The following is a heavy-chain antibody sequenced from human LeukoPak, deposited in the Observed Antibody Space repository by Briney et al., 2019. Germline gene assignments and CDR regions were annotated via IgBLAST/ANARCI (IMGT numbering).Heavy chain of an antibody. CDR1: GFTFSSYS. Sequence: GGSLRLSCAASGFTFSSYSMNWVRQAPGTGLEWVSFISRTSSTIYYADSVTGRFTISRDNAKNSLYLQMNSLRDEDTAVYYCASKGAAYCGGDCYAFDIWGQGTMVTVSS. D-gene: IGHD2-21*02. CDR3: ASKGAAYCGGDCYAFDI. V-gene: IGHV3-48*02. J-gene: IGHJ3*02. CDR2: ISRTSSTI.